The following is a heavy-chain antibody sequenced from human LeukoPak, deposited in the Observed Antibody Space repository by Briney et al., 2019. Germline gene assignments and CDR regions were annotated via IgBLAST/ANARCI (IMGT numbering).Heavy chain of an antibody. V-gene: IGHV1-69*01. D-gene: IGHD3-10*01. CDR1: GGTFSSYA. CDR2: IIPIFGTA. CDR3: ARSSEPYYYGSGSNLDY. Sequence: SVKVSCKASGGTFSSYAISWVRQAPGQGLEWMGGIIPIFGTANYAQKFQGRVTITADESTSTAHMELSSLRSEDTAVYYCARSSEPYYYGSGSNLDYWGQGTLVTVSS. J-gene: IGHJ4*02.